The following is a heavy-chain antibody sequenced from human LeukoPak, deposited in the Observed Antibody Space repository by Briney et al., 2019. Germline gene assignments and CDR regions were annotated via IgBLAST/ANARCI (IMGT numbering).Heavy chain of an antibody. CDR2: IIPILGIA. V-gene: IGHV1-69*02. J-gene: IGHJ4*02. CDR1: GGTFSSYT. CDR3: ASIAVAGKPLFGY. Sequence: SVKVSCKASGGTFSSYTISWVRRAPGQGLEWMGRIIPILGIANYAQKFQGRVTITADKSTSTAYMELSSLRSEDTAVYYCASIAVAGKPLFGYWGQGTLVTVSS. D-gene: IGHD6-19*01.